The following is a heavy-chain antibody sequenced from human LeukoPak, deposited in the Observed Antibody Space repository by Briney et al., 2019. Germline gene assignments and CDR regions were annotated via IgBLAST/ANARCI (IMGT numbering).Heavy chain of an antibody. CDR2: IYPGDSDT. Sequence: GESLKISCKGSGYSFTSYWIGWVRQMPGKGLVWMGIIYPGDSDTRYSPSFQGQVTISADKSISTAYLQWSSLKASDTAMYYCARQIWALGYCSSTSCHGVFDYWGQGTLVTVSS. CDR3: ARQIWALGYCSSTSCHGVFDY. D-gene: IGHD2-2*01. J-gene: IGHJ4*02. V-gene: IGHV5-51*01. CDR1: GYSFTSYW.